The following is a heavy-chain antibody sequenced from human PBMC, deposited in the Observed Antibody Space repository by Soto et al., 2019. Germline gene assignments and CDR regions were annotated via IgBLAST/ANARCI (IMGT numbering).Heavy chain of an antibody. CDR1: GFTFSSYG. CDR2: ISYDGSNK. D-gene: IGHD3-22*01. J-gene: IGHJ4*02. V-gene: IGHV3-30*18. Sequence: ESGGGVVQPGRSLRLSCAASGFTFSSYGMHWVRQAPGKGLEWVAVISYDGSNKYYADSVKGRFTISRDNSKNTLYLQMNSLRAEDTAVYYCAKDPYYYDSSGYYYSVADYWGQGTLVTVSS. CDR3: AKDPYYYDSSGYYYSVADY.